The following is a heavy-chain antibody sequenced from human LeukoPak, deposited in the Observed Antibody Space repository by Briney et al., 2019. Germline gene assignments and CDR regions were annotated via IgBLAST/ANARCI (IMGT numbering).Heavy chain of an antibody. CDR1: GYSISSGYY. J-gene: IGHJ4*02. CDR2: IYHSGST. D-gene: IGHD3-3*01. Sequence: SETLSLTCTVSGYSISSGYYWGWIRQPPGKGLEWIGSIYHSGSTYYNPSLKSRVTISVDTSKNQFSLKLSSVTAADTAVYYCAREPLYPMVDYWGQGTLVTVSS. CDR3: AREPLYPMVDY. V-gene: IGHV4-38-2*02.